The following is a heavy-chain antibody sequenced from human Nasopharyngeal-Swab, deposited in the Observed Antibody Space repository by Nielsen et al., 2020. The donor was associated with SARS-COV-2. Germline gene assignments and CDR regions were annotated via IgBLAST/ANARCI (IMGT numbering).Heavy chain of an antibody. J-gene: IGHJ3*02. CDR3: AREGPYSGTNVFDI. CDR1: GFSLSNHG. CDR2: IWSDGKTT. Sequence: GGSPRLSCAASGFSLSNHGMHWVRQAPGKGLEWVAVIWSDGKTTKYADSVKGRLTISRDKSRNTLYLQMNNLRVEDTAIYYCAREGPYSGTNVFDIWGQGTMVTVSS. D-gene: IGHD5-12*01. V-gene: IGHV3-33*01.